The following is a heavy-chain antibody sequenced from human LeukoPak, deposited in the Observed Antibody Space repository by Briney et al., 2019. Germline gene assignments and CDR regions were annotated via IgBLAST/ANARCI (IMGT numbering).Heavy chain of an antibody. Sequence: GGSLRLSCAASGXXFSSYAMSWVRQAPXXGLEWVSAISGSGGSTYYADSVKGRFTISRDNSKNTLYLQMNSLRAEDTAVCYCAKDRPFDYWGQGTLVTVSS. CDR1: GXXFSSYA. V-gene: IGHV3-23*01. J-gene: IGHJ4*02. CDR2: ISGSGGST. CDR3: AKDRPFDY.